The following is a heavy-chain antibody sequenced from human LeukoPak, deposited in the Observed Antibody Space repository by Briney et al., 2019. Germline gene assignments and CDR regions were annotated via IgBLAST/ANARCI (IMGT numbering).Heavy chain of an antibody. J-gene: IGHJ4*02. Sequence: ASETLSLTCTVSGGSISSSSYYWGWIRQPPGKGLEWIGSIYYSGSTYYNPSLKSRVTISVDTSKNQFSLKLSSVTAADTAVYYCARVYSSGYHGEYYFDYWGQGTLVTVSS. CDR1: GGSISSSSYY. V-gene: IGHV4-39*01. D-gene: IGHD6-19*01. CDR2: IYYSGST. CDR3: ARVYSSGYHGEYYFDY.